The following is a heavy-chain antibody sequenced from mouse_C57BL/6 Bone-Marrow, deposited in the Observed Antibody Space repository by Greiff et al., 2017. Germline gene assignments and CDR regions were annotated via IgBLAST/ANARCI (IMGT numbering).Heavy chain of an antibody. CDR1: GYTFTDYY. J-gene: IGHJ1*03. CDR2: INPYNGGT. V-gene: IGHV1-19*01. Sequence: EVQLQQSGPVLVKPGASVKMSCKASGYTFTDYYMNWVKQSHGKSLEWIGVINPYNGGTSYNQKFKGKATLTVDKSSSTAYMELNSLTSEDSAVYYCAFYYGSSYWYFDVWGTGTTVTVSS. D-gene: IGHD1-1*01. CDR3: AFYYGSSYWYFDV.